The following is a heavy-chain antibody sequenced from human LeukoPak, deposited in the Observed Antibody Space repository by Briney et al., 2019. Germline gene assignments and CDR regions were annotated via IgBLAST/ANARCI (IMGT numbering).Heavy chain of an antibody. V-gene: IGHV3-30*18. J-gene: IGHJ4*02. CDR1: GFTFSRYG. CDR2: ISYDGSNK. Sequence: GRSLRLSCATSGFTFSRYGMHWVRQAPGKGLEWVAVISYDGSNKYYAESVKGRFTISRDNSKNTLYLQMNSLRAEDTAVYYCAKDSISGSSWYFGVRRGNRGVPDDYWGQGTLVTVSS. CDR3: AKDSISGSSWYFGVRRGNRGVPDDY. D-gene: IGHD6-13*01.